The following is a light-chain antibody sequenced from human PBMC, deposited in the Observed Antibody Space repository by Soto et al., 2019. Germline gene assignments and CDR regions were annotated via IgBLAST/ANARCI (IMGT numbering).Light chain of an antibody. CDR1: QSVGSN. J-gene: IGKJ1*01. V-gene: IGKV3-15*01. CDR3: QQYGSSGT. Sequence: EIVVTQSPSTLSVSQGERATVSCRASQSVGSNLAWYQQRPGQGPRLLVYDASTRAWTAGIPARFSGSGSGTDFTLTISRLEPEDFAVYYCQQYGSSGTFGQGTKVDIK. CDR2: DAS.